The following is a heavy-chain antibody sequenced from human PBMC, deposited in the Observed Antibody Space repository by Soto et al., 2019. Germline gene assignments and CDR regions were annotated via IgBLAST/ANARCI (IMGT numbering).Heavy chain of an antibody. D-gene: IGHD6-19*01. V-gene: IGHV3-11*01. CDR3: ERDVGIAVAVTWFDP. J-gene: IGHJ5*02. CDR2: ISSSGSTI. Sequence: GGSLRLSCAASGFTFSDYYMSWIRQAPGKGLEWVSYISSSGSTIYYADSVKGRFTISRDNAKNSLYLQMNSLRAEDTAVYYCERDVGIAVAVTWFDPWGQGTLDTVSS. CDR1: GFTFSDYY.